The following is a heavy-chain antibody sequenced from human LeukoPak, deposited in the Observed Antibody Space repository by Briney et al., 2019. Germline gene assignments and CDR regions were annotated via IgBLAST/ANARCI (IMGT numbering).Heavy chain of an antibody. Sequence: SETLSLTCTVSGGSISSYYWSWIRQPPGKGLEWIGEINHSGSTNYNPSLKSRVTISVDTSKNQFSLKLSSVTAADTAVYYCARGETYYYDSSGYYSSYLDYWGQGTLVTVSS. J-gene: IGHJ4*02. CDR2: INHSGST. CDR1: GGSISSYY. CDR3: ARGETYYYDSSGYYSSYLDY. D-gene: IGHD3-22*01. V-gene: IGHV4-34*01.